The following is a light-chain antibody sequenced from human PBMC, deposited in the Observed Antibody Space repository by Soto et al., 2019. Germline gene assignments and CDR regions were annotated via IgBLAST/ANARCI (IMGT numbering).Light chain of an antibody. CDR1: SSDVGGYNY. CDR2: EVS. CDR3: SSYTSTSTLV. V-gene: IGLV2-14*01. Sequence: QSALTQPASVSGSPGQSITISCTGTSSDVGGYNYVSWYQQYPGKALKLMIYEVSNRPSGVSNRFSGSKSGNTASLTISGLQAEDEADYYCSSYTSTSTLVFGGGTKLTVL. J-gene: IGLJ3*02.